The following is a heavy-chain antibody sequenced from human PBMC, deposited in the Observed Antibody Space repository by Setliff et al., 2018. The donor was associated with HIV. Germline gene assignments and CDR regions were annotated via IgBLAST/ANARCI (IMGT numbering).Heavy chain of an antibody. CDR3: GRDMEGWSGSYGGSFDY. V-gene: IGHV1-46*01. D-gene: IGHD1-26*01. CDR2: INPSGGST. J-gene: IGHJ4*02. Sequence: ASVKVSCKASGYTFTSYYMHWVRQAPGHGLEWMGIINPSGGSTSYAQKFQGRVTMTRDTSTSTVHMELSSLRSEDTAAYYCGRDMEGWSGSYGGSFDYWGQGTLVTVSS. CDR1: GYTFTSYY.